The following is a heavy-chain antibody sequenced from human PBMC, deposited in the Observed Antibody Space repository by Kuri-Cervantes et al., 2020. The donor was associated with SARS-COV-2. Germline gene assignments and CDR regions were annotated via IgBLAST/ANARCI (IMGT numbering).Heavy chain of an antibody. Sequence: SETLSLTCTVSGDSISPYYWSWIRQSPGRGLEWIGYIYYSGSTNYNPSLKSRVTISVDTSKNQFSLKLSSVTAADTAVYYCARVPYYGSGSQFDYWGQGTLVTVSS. CDR3: ARVPYYGSGSQFDY. V-gene: IGHV4-59*12. CDR1: GDSISPYY. D-gene: IGHD3-10*01. J-gene: IGHJ4*02. CDR2: IYYSGST.